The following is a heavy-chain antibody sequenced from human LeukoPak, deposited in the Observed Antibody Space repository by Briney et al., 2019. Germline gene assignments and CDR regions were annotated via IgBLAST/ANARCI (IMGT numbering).Heavy chain of an antibody. CDR2: IYYSGST. CDR1: GGSISSHY. Sequence: SETLSLTCTVSGGSISSHYWSWIRQPPGKGLEWIGYIYYSGSTNYNPSLKSRVTISVDTSKNQFSLKLSSVTAADTAVYYCAREYCGSNCYFDYWGQGTLVTVSS. CDR3: AREYCGSNCYFDY. V-gene: IGHV4-59*11. D-gene: IGHD2-21*02. J-gene: IGHJ4*02.